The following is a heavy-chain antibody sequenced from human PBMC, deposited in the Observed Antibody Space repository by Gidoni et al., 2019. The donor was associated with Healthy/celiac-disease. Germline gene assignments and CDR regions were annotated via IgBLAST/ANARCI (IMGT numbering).Heavy chain of an antibody. D-gene: IGHD1-26*01. J-gene: IGHJ4*02. CDR3: ARGGADFDY. CDR1: GFTFSSYW. Sequence: EVQTVESGGGLVQPGGSLRRSCAASGFTFSSYWMSWVRQAPGKGLEWVANIRQDGSDRYYVDSVTGRFTISRDNAKHSRYLQMNSLRAEDTAVYYCARGGADFDYWGQGTLVTVSS. V-gene: IGHV3-7*03. CDR2: IRQDGSDR.